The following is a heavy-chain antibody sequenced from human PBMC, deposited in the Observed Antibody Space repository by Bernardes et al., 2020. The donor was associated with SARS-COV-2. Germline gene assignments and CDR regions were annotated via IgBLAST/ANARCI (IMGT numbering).Heavy chain of an antibody. D-gene: IGHD3-3*01. CDR3: ARQPPKAFWSDYHNWFDP. Sequence: SETLSLTCTVSGGSISSSLYYWGWIRQPPGKGLEWIGSIYHSGSTYYNPSLQSRVTISVDTSNNQFSLKLSSVTAADTAVYFCARQPPKAFWSDYHNWFDPWGQGTLVTVSS. J-gene: IGHJ5*02. CDR2: IYHSGST. CDR1: GGSISSSLYY. V-gene: IGHV4-39*01.